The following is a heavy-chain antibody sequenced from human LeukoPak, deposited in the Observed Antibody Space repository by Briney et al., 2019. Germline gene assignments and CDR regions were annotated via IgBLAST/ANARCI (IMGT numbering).Heavy chain of an antibody. V-gene: IGHV1-18*01. D-gene: IGHD6-6*01. CDR2: LSPYSGNT. CDR1: VYTFTSYG. J-gene: IGHJ3*02. CDR3: TRVGGYSPSSTGGNAFDI. Sequence: ASVKVSCKTCVYTFTSYGLTWVRQAAGQGLEWVGWLSPYSGNTNYAQMVQGRVIMTTDTSTSTAYMELRGLTSDDTAIYFCTRVGGYSPSSTGGNAFDIWGQGAMVTVSS.